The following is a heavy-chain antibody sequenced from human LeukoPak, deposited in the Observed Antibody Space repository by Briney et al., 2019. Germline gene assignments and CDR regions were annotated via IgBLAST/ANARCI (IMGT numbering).Heavy chain of an antibody. Sequence: GGSLRLSCAASAFTFSSYSMNWVRQAPGKGLEWVSSISTSSTYIYYADSVKGRFTISRDKAKSSLYLQMNSLRAEDTAVYYCARDLTTVTTAVFAYSGQGTLVTVSS. CDR1: AFTFSSYS. J-gene: IGHJ4*02. CDR3: ARDLTTVTTAVFAY. V-gene: IGHV3-21*06. CDR2: ISTSSTYI. D-gene: IGHD4-11*01.